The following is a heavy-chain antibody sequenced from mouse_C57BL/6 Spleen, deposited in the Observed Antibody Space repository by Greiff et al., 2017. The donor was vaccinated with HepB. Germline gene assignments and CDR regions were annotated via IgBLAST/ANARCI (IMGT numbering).Heavy chain of an antibody. J-gene: IGHJ2*01. V-gene: IGHV5-4*01. Sequence: EVNVVESGGGLVKPGGSLKLSCAASGFTFSSYAMSWVRQTPEKRLEWVATISDGGSYTYYPDNVKGRFTISRDNATNNVYLQMSHLKSEDTAMYYCARDRNDCYPHYYFDYWGQGTTLTVSS. CDR1: GFTFSSYA. CDR2: ISDGGSYT. CDR3: ARDRNDCYPHYYFDY. D-gene: IGHD2-3*01.